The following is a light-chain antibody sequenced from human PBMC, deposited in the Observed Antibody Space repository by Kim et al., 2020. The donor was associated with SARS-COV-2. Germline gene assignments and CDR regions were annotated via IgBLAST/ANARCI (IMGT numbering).Light chain of an antibody. Sequence: DIQMTQSPSTLSAFVGDRVTITCRASQSVDGWLAWYQQKPGKAPRLLIYQASKLASGVPSRFSGSGSGTDFTLTVNNLQPDDSAVYFCKQYETYWTFGPGTRVEIK. J-gene: IGKJ1*01. V-gene: IGKV1-5*03. CDR3: KQYETYWT. CDR2: QAS. CDR1: QSVDGW.